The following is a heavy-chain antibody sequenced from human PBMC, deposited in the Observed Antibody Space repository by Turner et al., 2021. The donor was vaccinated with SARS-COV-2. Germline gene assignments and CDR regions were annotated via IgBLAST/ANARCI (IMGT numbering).Heavy chain of an antibody. D-gene: IGHD6-13*01. V-gene: IGHV3-23*01. CDR3: AKDFFLQQLLFDY. CDR2: ISGSGGST. J-gene: IGHJ4*02. CDR1: GFTFSSYA. Sequence: EVQLLESGGGLVQPGGSLRLSCAAPGFTFSSYAMSWVRQAPGKGLEGVSGISGSGGSTYYADSVKGRFTISRDNSKNTLYLQMNSLRAEDTAVYYCAKDFFLQQLLFDYWGQGTLVTVSS.